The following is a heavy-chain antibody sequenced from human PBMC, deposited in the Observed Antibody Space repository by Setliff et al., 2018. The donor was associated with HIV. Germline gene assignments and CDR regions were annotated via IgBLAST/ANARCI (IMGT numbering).Heavy chain of an antibody. CDR2: ISANSIHV. J-gene: IGHJ3*02. V-gene: IGHV3-21*06. Sequence: GGSLRLSCAASGFSFSSYWMTWVRQVPGKGLEWVSSISANSIHVYYAESLKGRFTISRDNARNSLYLQMNSLRVEDTAMYYCTSQGQNTFNIWGQGTMVTVSS. CDR1: GFSFSSYW. CDR3: TSQGQNTFNI.